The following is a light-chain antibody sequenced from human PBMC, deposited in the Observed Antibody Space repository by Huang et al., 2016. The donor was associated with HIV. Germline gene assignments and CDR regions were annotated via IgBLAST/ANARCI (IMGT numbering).Light chain of an antibody. CDR1: QSVNTN. CDR3: QQYNKWPPEYT. CDR2: AAS. Sequence: VMMSQSPATLAASPGERVTLSCGASQSVNTNLAWYQQKLGQPPRLLIYAASTRATGVPARFAGSGSGTEFTLTIDSLQSDDFAVYYCQQYNKWPPEYTFGQGTRLEIK. J-gene: IGKJ2*01. V-gene: IGKV3-15*01.